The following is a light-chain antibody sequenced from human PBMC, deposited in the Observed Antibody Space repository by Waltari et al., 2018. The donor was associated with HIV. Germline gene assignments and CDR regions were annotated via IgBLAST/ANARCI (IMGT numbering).Light chain of an antibody. CDR3: CSYAGIYTYWV. V-gene: IGLV2-11*01. J-gene: IGLJ3*02. CDR2: NVS. Sequence: QSALTQPRSVSGSPGQSVTISCTRTSRDVGGYTFFSWYQQHPGKRPILSIYNVSKRPSGVPDRFSGSKSGNTASLTISGLQAEDEADYYCCSYAGIYTYWVFGGGTKLTVL. CDR1: SRDVGGYTF.